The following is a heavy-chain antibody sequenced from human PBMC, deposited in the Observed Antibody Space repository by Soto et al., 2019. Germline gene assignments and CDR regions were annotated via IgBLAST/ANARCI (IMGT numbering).Heavy chain of an antibody. Sequence: QVQLQESGPGLVKPSDTLSLTCAVSGYSISSSNWWGWIRQPPGKGLEWIVYIYYSGTTYYNPSLKSRVTMSVDTSKNQFSLKMTSVTAVDTAVYYCARREIQGPIDYWGQGTLVTVSS. CDR3: ARREIQGPIDY. J-gene: IGHJ4*02. CDR2: IYYSGTT. CDR1: GYSISSSNW. V-gene: IGHV4-28*01. D-gene: IGHD1-26*01.